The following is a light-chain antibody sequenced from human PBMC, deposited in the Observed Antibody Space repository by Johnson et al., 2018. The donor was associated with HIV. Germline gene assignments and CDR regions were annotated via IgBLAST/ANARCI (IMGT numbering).Light chain of an antibody. CDR3: ATWDSSLRAYV. CDR2: ENN. J-gene: IGLJ1*01. CDR1: SSNIGNNY. Sequence: QSVLTQPPSVSAAPGQKVTISCSGSSSNIGNNYVSWYQQLPGTAPKLLIYENNKRPSGIPDRFSASKSGSSATLGIPGLPTGDEADYYCATWDSSLRAYVFGPGTKVTIL. V-gene: IGLV1-51*02.